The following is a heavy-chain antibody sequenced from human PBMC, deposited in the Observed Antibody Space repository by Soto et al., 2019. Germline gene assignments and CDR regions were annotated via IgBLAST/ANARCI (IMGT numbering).Heavy chain of an antibody. J-gene: IGHJ4*02. CDR1: GFTFSTYG. CDR3: AKRDSSDNYPYYLDY. V-gene: IGHV3-30*18. Sequence: GGSLSLSCAASGFTFSTYGMHWVRQAPGKGLEWVAVISYDGVNKYYADSVKGRFTISRDNSKNTLYLQMNSLRAEDAAVYYCAKRDSSDNYPYYLDYWGQGTQVTVSS. D-gene: IGHD3-22*01. CDR2: ISYDGVNK.